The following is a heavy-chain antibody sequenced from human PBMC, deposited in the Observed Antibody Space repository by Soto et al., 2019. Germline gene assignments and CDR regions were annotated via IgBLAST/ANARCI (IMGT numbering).Heavy chain of an antibody. CDR1: GASIRSNNW. V-gene: IGHV4-4*02. J-gene: IGHJ4*02. D-gene: IGHD1-26*01. CDR3: ARVYSGSYSDS. Sequence: SETLSLTCAVSGASIRSNNWWSWVRQPPGKGLEWIGEIFQSGSTNYNPSLKTRLTISVDKSKNQFSLKLSSVTAVDTAAYYCARVYSGSYSDSWGRGTLVTVSS. CDR2: IFQSGST.